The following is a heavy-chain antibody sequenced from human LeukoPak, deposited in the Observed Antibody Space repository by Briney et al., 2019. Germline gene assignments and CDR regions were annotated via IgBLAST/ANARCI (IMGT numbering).Heavy chain of an antibody. Sequence: GGSLRLSCAASGFTFSSYWMHWVRQAPGKGLVWVSRINSDGGSTSYADSVKGRFTISRDNAKNTLYLQMNSLRAEDTALYYCARASGDSSGYYPDSAHPDMDVWGKGTTVTVSS. J-gene: IGHJ6*03. V-gene: IGHV3-74*01. D-gene: IGHD3-22*01. CDR1: GFTFSSYW. CDR3: ARASGDSSGYYPDSAHPDMDV. CDR2: INSDGGST.